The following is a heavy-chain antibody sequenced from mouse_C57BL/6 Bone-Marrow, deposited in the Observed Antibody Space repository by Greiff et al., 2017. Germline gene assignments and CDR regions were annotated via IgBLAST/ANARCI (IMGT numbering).Heavy chain of an antibody. D-gene: IGHD1-1*01. CDR3: ARWGYGSRYERYFDV. J-gene: IGHJ1*03. CDR2: INPNNGGT. Sequence: EVQLQQSGPELVKPGASVKISCKASGYTFTDYYMNWVKQSHGKSLEWIGDINPNNGGTSYNQKFKGKATLTVDKSSSTAYMELRSLTSEDSAVYYCARWGYGSRYERYFDVWGTGTTVTVSS. CDR1: GYTFTDYY. V-gene: IGHV1-26*01.